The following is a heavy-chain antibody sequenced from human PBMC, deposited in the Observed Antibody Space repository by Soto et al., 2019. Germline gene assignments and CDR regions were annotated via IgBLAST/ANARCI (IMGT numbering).Heavy chain of an antibody. CDR2: ISHSGAT. CDR1: GASISGYH. J-gene: IGHJ4*02. V-gene: IGHV4-59*12. CDR3: ARRYSGYDFDY. D-gene: IGHD5-12*01. Sequence: SETLSLTCTVSGASISGYHWSWIRQPPGKGLECIGYISHSGATNYNPSLKSRVTMSIDTSKNQFSLQLSSVTAADTAVYYCARRYSGYDFDYWGQGTLVTVSS.